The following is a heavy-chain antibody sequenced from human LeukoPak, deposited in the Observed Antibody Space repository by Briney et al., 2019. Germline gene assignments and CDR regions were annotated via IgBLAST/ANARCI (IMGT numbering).Heavy chain of an antibody. CDR3: ARYCSSTSCSPQDYGMDV. J-gene: IGHJ6*02. Sequence: ASVKVSCKASGYTFTSYGISWVRQAPGQGLEWMGIINPSGGSTSYAQKFQGRVTMTRDTSTSTVYMELSSLRSEDTAVYYCARYCSSTSCSPQDYGMDVWGQGTTVTVSS. D-gene: IGHD2-2*01. CDR2: INPSGGST. V-gene: IGHV1-46*01. CDR1: GYTFTSYG.